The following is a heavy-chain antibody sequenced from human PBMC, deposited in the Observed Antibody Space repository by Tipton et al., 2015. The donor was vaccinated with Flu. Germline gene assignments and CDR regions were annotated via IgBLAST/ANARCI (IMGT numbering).Heavy chain of an antibody. CDR2: IYYSGTT. D-gene: IGHD1-1*01. V-gene: IGHV4-39*07. CDR1: GDSISTTIYY. CDR3: ARGLWNDRRAYYYYGVDV. J-gene: IGHJ6*02. Sequence: TLSLTCTVSGDSISTTIYYWGWVRQPPGKGLEWIGSIYYSGTTYYNPSLKSRVTISVDSSKNEFSLTLASLTAAETAVYYCARGLWNDRRAYYYYGVDVWGQGTTVTVSS.